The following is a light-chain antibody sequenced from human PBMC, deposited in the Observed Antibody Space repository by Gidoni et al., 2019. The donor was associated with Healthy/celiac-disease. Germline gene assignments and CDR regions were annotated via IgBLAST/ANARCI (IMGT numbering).Light chain of an antibody. V-gene: IGKV3-15*01. CDR3: QQYNNWRLT. J-gene: IGKJ4*01. CDR1: QSVSSN. CDR2: GAS. Sequence: EIVMTQSPATLSVSPGERATLSCRASQSVSSNLAWYQQTPGQAPRLLIYGASTRATGIPARFSGSGSGTEFTLTISSLQSEDFAVYYCQQYNNWRLTFGGGTKVEIK.